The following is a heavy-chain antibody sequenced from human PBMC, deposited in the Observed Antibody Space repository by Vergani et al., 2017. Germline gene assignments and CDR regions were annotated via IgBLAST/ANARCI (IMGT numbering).Heavy chain of an antibody. CDR1: GFSLSTSGVG. CDR2: IYWDDDK. CDR3: ARVVEMASNFDY. D-gene: IGHD5-24*01. V-gene: IGHV2-5*02. J-gene: IGHJ4*02. Sequence: QITLKESGPTLVKPTQTLTLTCTFSGFSLSTSGVGVGWIRQPPGKALEWLALIYWDDDKRYSPSLKSRLTITKDTSKNQVVLTRTNMDPVDTATYYCARVVEMASNFDYWGQGTLVTVSS.